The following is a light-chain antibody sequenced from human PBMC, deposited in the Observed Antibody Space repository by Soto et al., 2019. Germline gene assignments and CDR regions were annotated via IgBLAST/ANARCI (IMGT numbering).Light chain of an antibody. Sequence: IQMTQSPSSLSASVGDTVSITCRASQAIARHVAWYQQIPGKAPRVLIHAASTLQSGVPSRFSGSGSGTDFPLTISGLQAEDFATYYCQRIDTLPIFGGGTKVEI. J-gene: IGKJ4*01. CDR2: AAS. CDR3: QRIDTLPI. CDR1: QAIARH. V-gene: IGKV1-9*01.